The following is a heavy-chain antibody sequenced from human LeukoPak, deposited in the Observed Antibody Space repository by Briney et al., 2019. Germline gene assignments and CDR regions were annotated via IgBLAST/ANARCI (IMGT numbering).Heavy chain of an antibody. Sequence: SETLSLTCVVSGYSISSGYYWGWLRQPPGKGLEWIGNIRHSGNTYYNPSLKSRVSISVDMSKNHFSLKLSSVTAADAAVYYCARDRGAGYPFHYWGQGTPVTVSS. CDR2: IRHSGNT. CDR1: GYSISSGYY. CDR3: ARDRGAGYPFHY. V-gene: IGHV4-38-2*02. D-gene: IGHD5-12*01. J-gene: IGHJ4*02.